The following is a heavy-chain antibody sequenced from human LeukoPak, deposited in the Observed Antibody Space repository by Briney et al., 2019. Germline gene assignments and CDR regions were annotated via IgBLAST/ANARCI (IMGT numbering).Heavy chain of an antibody. J-gene: IGHJ4*02. CDR3: ASFWGGYCSSTSCSHDY. D-gene: IGHD2-2*01. Sequence: QSGGSLRLSCAASGFTLSSYAMTWVRQAPGKGLQWVSTICDNGDTTYYTDSVKGRFTISRDNAKNSLYLQMNSLRAEDTAVYYCASFWGGYCSSTSCSHDYWGQGTLVTVSS. CDR1: GFTLSSYA. V-gene: IGHV3-23*01. CDR2: ICDNGDTT.